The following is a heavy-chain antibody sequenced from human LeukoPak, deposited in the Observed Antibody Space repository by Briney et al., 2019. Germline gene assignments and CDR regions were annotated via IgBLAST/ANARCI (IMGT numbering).Heavy chain of an antibody. J-gene: IGHJ5*02. D-gene: IGHD2-15*01. CDR2: ISGSGGST. CDR1: GFTFSSYA. Sequence: PGGSLRLSCAASGFTFSSYAMSWVRQAPGKGLEWVSAISGSGGSTYYADSVKGRFTISRDNSKNTLYLQMNSLRAEDTAVYYCAKAYCSGGSCQKWFDPWGQGTLVTVSS. V-gene: IGHV3-23*01. CDR3: AKAYCSGGSCQKWFDP.